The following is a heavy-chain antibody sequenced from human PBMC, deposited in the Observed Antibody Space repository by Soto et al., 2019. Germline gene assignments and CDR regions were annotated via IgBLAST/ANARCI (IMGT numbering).Heavy chain of an antibody. V-gene: IGHV1-69*12. CDR2: ILPIFGTA. CDR1: GGTFSTDA. J-gene: IGHJ3*01. CDR3: ARGHDYGGNADAFDV. D-gene: IGHD4-17*01. Sequence: QVQLVQSGAEVKKPGSSVKVSCKASGGTFSTDAINWVRQAPGQGPEWMGGILPIFGTADYAHKFQGRVTITADVSTTTAYMELSSLGSEDTAVYYCARGHDYGGNADAFDVWGQGTMVTVSS.